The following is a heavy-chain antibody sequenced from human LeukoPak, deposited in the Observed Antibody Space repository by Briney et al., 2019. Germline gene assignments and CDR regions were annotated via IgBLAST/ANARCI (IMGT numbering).Heavy chain of an antibody. D-gene: IGHD3-10*01. CDR2: ISYGGSNK. V-gene: IGHV3-30*18. CDR1: GFTFSSYG. CDR3: AKAMTPYYYGSGALDY. J-gene: IGHJ4*02. Sequence: GGSLRLSCAASGFTFSSYGMHWVRQAPGKGLEWVAVISYGGSNKYYADSVKGRFTISRDNSKNTLYLQMNSLRAEDTAVYYCAKAMTPYYYGSGALDYWGQGTLVTVSS.